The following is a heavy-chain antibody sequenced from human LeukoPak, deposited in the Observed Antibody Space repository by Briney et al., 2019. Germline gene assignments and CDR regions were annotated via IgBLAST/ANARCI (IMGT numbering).Heavy chain of an antibody. D-gene: IGHD7-27*01. CDR3: ARDSWGFDF. CDR1: GFTFSNFA. Sequence: GRSLRLSCAASGFTFSNFAMHWVRQAPGKGLEWVAMMSYDGSNKYTDSVKGRFTISRDNSKNMVDLYMSNLKIEDTAVYYCARDSWGFDFWGQGTLVTVS. J-gene: IGHJ4*02. V-gene: IGHV3-30*04. CDR2: MSYDGSNK.